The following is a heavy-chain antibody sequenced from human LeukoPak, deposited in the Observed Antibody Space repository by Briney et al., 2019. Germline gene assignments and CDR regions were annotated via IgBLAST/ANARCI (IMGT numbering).Heavy chain of an antibody. D-gene: IGHD3/OR15-3a*01. CDR2: TYYRSKWFD. CDR1: GDSVSSNSVG. J-gene: IGHJ4*02. Sequence: SQTLSLTCAISGDSVSSNSVGWNWLRQSPSRGLEWLGSTYYRSKWFDACAQSVKSRITINSDTSRNQFSLQVNSVTPEDTAVYYCARGNYWTFDYWGQGILVTVSS. CDR3: ARGNYWTFDY. V-gene: IGHV6-1*01.